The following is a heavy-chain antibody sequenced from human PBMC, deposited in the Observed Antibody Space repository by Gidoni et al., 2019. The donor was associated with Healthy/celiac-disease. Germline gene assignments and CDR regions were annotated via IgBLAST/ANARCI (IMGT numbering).Heavy chain of an antibody. J-gene: IGHJ6*02. D-gene: IGHD3-16*01. Sequence: QVQLQESGPGLVKPSETLSLTCTVSGGSISSYYWSWIRQPPGKGLEWIGYIYYSGSTNYNPSLKSRVTISVDTSKNQFALKLSSVTAADTAVYYCARDRAIWGSYYYGMDVWGQGTTVTVSS. V-gene: IGHV4-59*01. CDR3: ARDRAIWGSYYYGMDV. CDR2: IYYSGST. CDR1: GGSISSYY.